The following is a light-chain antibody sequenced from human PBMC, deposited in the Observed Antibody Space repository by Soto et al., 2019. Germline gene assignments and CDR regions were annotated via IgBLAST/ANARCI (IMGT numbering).Light chain of an antibody. J-gene: IGLJ1*01. CDR2: SSD. CDR3: QSYDNILNGYL. CDR1: SSNIGRNT. V-gene: IGLV1-44*01. Sequence: QSVLTQPPSASGTPGQRVTISCFGGSSNIGRNTVDWFQLLPGTAPKLPIYSSDQRPSGVPDRFSGSRSGTSASLAISGLQSEDEADYYCQSYDNILNGYLFGTGTKVTVL.